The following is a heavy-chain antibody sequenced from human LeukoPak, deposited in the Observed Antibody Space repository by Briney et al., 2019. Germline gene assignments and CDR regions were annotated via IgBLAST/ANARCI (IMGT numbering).Heavy chain of an antibody. D-gene: IGHD3-10*01. CDR2: VRSKAYGATA. V-gene: IGHV3-49*03. CDR1: GFTFSSYS. Sequence: GGSLRLSCAASGFTFSSYSMNWFRQAPGKGLEWVGFVRSKAYGATAEYAASVKGRFTISRDDSSSIAYLQMNSLKTEDTGVYYCSRTMIELWFGVPDYWGQGTLVTVSS. CDR3: SRTMIELWFGVPDY. J-gene: IGHJ4*02.